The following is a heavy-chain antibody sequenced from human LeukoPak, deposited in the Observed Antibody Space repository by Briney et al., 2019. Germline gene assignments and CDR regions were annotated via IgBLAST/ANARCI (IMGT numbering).Heavy chain of an antibody. CDR1: GGSFSGYY. V-gene: IGHV4-34*01. J-gene: IGHJ3*02. Sequence: SETLSLTCAVYGGSFSGYYWSWIRQPPGKGLEWIGEINHSGSTNYNPSLKSRVTISVDTSKNQFSLKLSSVTAADTAVYYCARSDSGSYFIPFDIRGQGTMVTVSS. CDR2: INHSGST. CDR3: ARSDSGSYFIPFDI. D-gene: IGHD1-26*01.